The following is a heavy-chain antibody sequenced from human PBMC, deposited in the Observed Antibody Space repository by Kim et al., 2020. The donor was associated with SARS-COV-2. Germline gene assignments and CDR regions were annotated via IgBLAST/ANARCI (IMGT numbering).Heavy chain of an antibody. CDR3: VGERIQLWLSDFDY. Sequence: DAVKGRFTISRDNSKNTLYLQMSSLRAEDTAVYCCVGERIQLWLSDFDYWGQGTLVTVSS. V-gene: IGHV3-64D*09. D-gene: IGHD5-18*01. J-gene: IGHJ4*02.